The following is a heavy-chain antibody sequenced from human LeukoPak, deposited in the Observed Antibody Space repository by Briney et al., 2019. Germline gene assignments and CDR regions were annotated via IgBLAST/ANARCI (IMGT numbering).Heavy chain of an antibody. CDR2: ISAYNGNT. V-gene: IGHV1-18*01. CDR1: GYTFTSYG. D-gene: IGHD3-10*01. J-gene: IGHJ4*02. Sequence: ASVKVSCKASGYTFTSYGISWVRQAPGQGLEWMGWISAYNGNTNYAQKLQGRVTMTTDTSTSTAYMELRSLRSDDTAVYYCARDENYYGSGSHSNFDYWGQRTLVTVSS. CDR3: ARDENYYGSGSHSNFDY.